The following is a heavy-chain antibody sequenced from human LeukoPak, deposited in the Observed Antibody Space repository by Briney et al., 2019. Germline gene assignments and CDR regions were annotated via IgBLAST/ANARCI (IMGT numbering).Heavy chain of an antibody. CDR3: AGGGDYYDSSGYYYAFFDY. CDR1: GGSISSYY. V-gene: IGHV4-59*04. D-gene: IGHD3-22*01. Sequence: PSETLSLTCTVSGGSISSYYWNWIRQPPGKGLEWIGSIYHSGSTYYNPPLKSRVTISVDTSKNQFSLKLSSVTAADTAVYYCAGGGDYYDSSGYYYAFFDYWGQGTLVTVSS. J-gene: IGHJ4*02. CDR2: IYHSGST.